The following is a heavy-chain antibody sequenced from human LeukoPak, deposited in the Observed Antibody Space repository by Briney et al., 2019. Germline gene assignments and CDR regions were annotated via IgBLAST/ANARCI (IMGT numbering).Heavy chain of an antibody. CDR2: ISGSGGST. V-gene: IGHV3-23*01. Sequence: SCKASGGTFSSYAMSWVRQAPGKGLEWVSAISGSGGSTYYADSVKGRFTISRDNSKNTLYLQMNSLRAEDTAVYYCAKHGKGYSYGATIYYFDYWGQGTLVTVSS. J-gene: IGHJ4*02. D-gene: IGHD5-18*01. CDR3: AKHGKGYSYGATIYYFDY. CDR1: GGTFSSYA.